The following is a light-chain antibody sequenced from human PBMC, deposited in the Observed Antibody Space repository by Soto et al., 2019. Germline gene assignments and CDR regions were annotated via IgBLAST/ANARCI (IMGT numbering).Light chain of an antibody. V-gene: IGLV1-47*01. CDR2: GNN. Sequence: QSVLTQPPSASGTPGQTGTISSSGGTSNIGTNYVSWYQHLPGTAPKLLISGNNQRPSGVPDRFSGSKSGTSASLAISGFRSDDEADYYCAVWDASLSGVVFGGWTKLTFL. J-gene: IGLJ3*02. CDR3: AVWDASLSGVV. CDR1: TSNIGTNY.